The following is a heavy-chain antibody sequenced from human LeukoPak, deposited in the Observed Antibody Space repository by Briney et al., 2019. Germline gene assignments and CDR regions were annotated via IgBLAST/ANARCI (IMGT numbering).Heavy chain of an antibody. CDR3: ARDFHRRYYDSSGYNAFDI. Sequence: GGSLRLSCAASGFTFSSYSMNWVRQAPGKGLEWVSYISAISSSSTYYADSVKGRFTISRDNAKNSLYLQMNSLRAEDTAVYYCARDFHRRYYDSSGYNAFDIWGQGTMVTISS. V-gene: IGHV3-48*04. D-gene: IGHD3-22*01. J-gene: IGHJ3*02. CDR2: ISAISSSST. CDR1: GFTFSSYS.